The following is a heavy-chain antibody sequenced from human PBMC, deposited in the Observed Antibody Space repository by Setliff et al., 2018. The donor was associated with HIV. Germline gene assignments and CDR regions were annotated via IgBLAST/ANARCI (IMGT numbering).Heavy chain of an antibody. V-gene: IGHV3-30*07. Sequence: GALRLSCAASGFAFRNYIFHWVRQAPGKGLEWVAIISSDGSDKNYADSVKGRFTISRDNSKNTLYLQMNSLRADDTAVYYCAKGSGKITIYYYYMDVWGKGTTVTVSS. CDR1: GFAFRNYI. D-gene: IGHD3-3*01. CDR2: ISSDGSDK. J-gene: IGHJ6*03. CDR3: AKGSGKITIYYYYMDV.